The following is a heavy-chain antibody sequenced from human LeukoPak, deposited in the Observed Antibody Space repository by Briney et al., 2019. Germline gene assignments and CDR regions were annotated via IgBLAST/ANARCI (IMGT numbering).Heavy chain of an antibody. J-gene: IGHJ4*02. V-gene: IGHV3-49*04. CDR2: IISKTYGARA. CDR1: GFTFGDYA. CDR3: ARHLPVAPTYFDY. Sequence: GGSLRLSCTTSGFTFGDYAMSWVRQAPGKGLEWVGFIISKTYGARAEYAASIKGRFTISRDDSTSVAYLQMSSLKTDDTAVYYCARHLPVAPTYFDYWGQGTLVTVSS. D-gene: IGHD2-15*01.